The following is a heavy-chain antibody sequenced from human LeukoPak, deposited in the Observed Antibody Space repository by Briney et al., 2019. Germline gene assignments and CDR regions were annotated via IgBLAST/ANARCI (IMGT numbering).Heavy chain of an antibody. CDR3: ARVSSSGWYDYYYMDV. V-gene: IGHV3-48*01. CDR1: GFTFSSYS. D-gene: IGHD6-19*01. Sequence: GGSLRLSCAASGFTFSSYSMNWVRQAPGKGLEWVSYISSSSSTIYYADSVKGRFTISRDNAKNSLYLQMNSLRAEDTAVYYCARVSSSGWYDYYYMDVWGKGTTVTVSS. J-gene: IGHJ6*03. CDR2: ISSSSSTI.